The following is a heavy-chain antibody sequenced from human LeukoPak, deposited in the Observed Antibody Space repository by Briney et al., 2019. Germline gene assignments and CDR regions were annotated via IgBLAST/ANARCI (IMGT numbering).Heavy chain of an antibody. CDR3: ARGGPRWLQLKLFDY. Sequence: GASVKVSCKASGYTFTSYDINWVRQAPGQGLEWMGWMNPNSGNTGYAQKFQGRVTMTRNNSISTAYMELSSLRSEDTAVYYCARGGPRWLQLKLFDYWGQGTLVTVSS. D-gene: IGHD5-24*01. J-gene: IGHJ4*02. CDR1: GYTFTSYD. V-gene: IGHV1-8*01. CDR2: MNPNSGNT.